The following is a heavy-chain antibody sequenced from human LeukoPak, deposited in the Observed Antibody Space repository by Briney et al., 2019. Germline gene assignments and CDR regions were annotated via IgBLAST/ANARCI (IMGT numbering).Heavy chain of an antibody. Sequence: PSETLSLTCTVSGGSISSGGYYWSWIRQPPGKGLEWIGYIYHSGSTYYNPSLKSRVTISVDRSKNQFSLKLSSVTAADTAVYYCARGDRYYYDYSGSNGLDIWGQGTMVTVSS. V-gene: IGHV4-30-2*01. CDR2: IYHSGST. D-gene: IGHD3-22*01. CDR1: GGSISSGGYY. CDR3: ARGDRYYYDYSGSNGLDI. J-gene: IGHJ3*02.